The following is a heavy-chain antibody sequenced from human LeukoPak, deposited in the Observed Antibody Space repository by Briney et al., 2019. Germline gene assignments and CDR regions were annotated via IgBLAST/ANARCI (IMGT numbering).Heavy chain of an antibody. V-gene: IGHV4-31*11. CDR1: GVSFSGYY. CDR3: ARSTRISKFDY. D-gene: IGHD2-15*01. Sequence: SETLSLTCAVYGVSFSGYYWSWIRQHPGKGLEWIGYIYYSGSTYYNPSLKSRVTISVDTSKNQFSLKLSSVTAADTAVYYCARSTRISKFDYWGQGTLVTVSS. CDR2: IYYSGST. J-gene: IGHJ4*02.